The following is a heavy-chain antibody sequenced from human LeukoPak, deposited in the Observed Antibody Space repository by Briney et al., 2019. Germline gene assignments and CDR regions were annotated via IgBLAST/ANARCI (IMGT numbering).Heavy chain of an antibody. CDR3: ARAQSSWELLGY. J-gene: IGHJ4*02. Sequence: ASAKVSCKASGYTFTSYGISWVRQAPGQGLEWMGWISAYNGNTNYAQKLQGRVTMTTDTSTSTAYMELSSLRSEDTAVYYCARAQSSWELLGYWGQGTLVTVSS. V-gene: IGHV1-18*01. D-gene: IGHD1-26*01. CDR1: GYTFTSYG. CDR2: ISAYNGNT.